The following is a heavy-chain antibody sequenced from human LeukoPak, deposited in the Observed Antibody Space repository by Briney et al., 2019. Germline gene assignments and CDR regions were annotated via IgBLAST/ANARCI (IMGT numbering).Heavy chain of an antibody. Sequence: SETLSLTCTVSGGSVSGGSYFWAWIRQPPGKGLESIGTLYYSGSTYFNPSLKSRVTMSLETSKNQFSLNLSSVTAADTAVYYCVKMLATRAFDYWGQGTLVTVSS. J-gene: IGHJ4*02. CDR2: LYYSGST. CDR1: GGSVSGGSYF. V-gene: IGHV4-39*01. D-gene: IGHD5-12*01. CDR3: VKMLATRAFDY.